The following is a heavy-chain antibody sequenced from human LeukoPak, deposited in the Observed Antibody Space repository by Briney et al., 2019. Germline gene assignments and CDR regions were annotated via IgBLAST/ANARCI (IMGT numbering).Heavy chain of an antibody. CDR3: ARVICSSTSCYPDY. D-gene: IGHD2-2*01. V-gene: IGHV4-59*01. J-gene: IGHJ4*02. Sequence: SETLSLTCTVSGGSISSYYWSWIRQPPGKGLEWIGYIYYSGSTKYNPSLKSRVSISVDTSKNQFSLKLNSVTAADTAVYYCARVICSSTSCYPDYWGQGTLVTVSS. CDR1: GGSISSYY. CDR2: IYYSGST.